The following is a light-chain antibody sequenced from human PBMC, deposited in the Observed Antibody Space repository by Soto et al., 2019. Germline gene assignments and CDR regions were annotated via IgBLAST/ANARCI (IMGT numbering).Light chain of an antibody. Sequence: DIQMTQSPSSLSASVGNRVTITCRASQSISTYLNWYQKKPGKAPNLLIYDASRLESGVPSRFSGSVSGTDFTLTISSLQPEDFATYYCQQSYSTPRTFGQGTKVDIK. J-gene: IGKJ1*01. CDR3: QQSYSTPRT. CDR1: QSISTY. CDR2: DAS. V-gene: IGKV1-39*01.